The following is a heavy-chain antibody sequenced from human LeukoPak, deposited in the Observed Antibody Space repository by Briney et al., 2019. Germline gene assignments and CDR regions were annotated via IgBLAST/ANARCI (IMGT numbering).Heavy chain of an antibody. CDR3: ARDQGYYAMDV. J-gene: IGHJ6*02. CDR1: GFTFSSYG. CDR2: IWYDGSNR. V-gene: IGHV3-33*01. Sequence: GRSLRLSCAASGFTFSSYGMHWVRQAPGKGLEWVAVIWYDGSNRYYADSVKGRFTISRDNSKNTLYLHMNSLRAEDTAAYYCARDQGYYAMDVWGQGTTVTVSS.